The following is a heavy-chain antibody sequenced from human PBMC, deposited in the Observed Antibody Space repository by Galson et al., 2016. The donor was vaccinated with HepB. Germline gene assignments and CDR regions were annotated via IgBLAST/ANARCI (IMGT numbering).Heavy chain of an antibody. CDR1: GFTLSRYD. Sequence: SLRLSCAASGFTLSRYDMNWVRQAPGKGLEWISSITSSSDQMHFADSVKGRFTISRDNAKNSLFLQMNRLKVEDTAIYYCVTGTYGGNLVLEYWGQGTLATISS. J-gene: IGHJ4*02. D-gene: IGHD4-23*01. CDR3: VTGTYGGNLVLEY. CDR2: ITSSSDQM. V-gene: IGHV3-21*01.